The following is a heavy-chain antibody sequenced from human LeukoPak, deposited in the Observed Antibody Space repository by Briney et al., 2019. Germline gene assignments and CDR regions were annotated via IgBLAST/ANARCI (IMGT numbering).Heavy chain of an antibody. Sequence: SETLSLTCAVSGGSISSSSYYWDWIRQSPGKGLEWIGNIYSGGSTYYTPSLKSRVTISVDTSKNQFSLKLSSVTAADTAIYFCARHSRSGSGGYENAFDIWGQGTMVTVSS. J-gene: IGHJ3*02. CDR3: ARHSRSGSGGYENAFDI. CDR1: GGSISSSSYY. V-gene: IGHV4-39*01. D-gene: IGHD5-12*01. CDR2: IYSGGST.